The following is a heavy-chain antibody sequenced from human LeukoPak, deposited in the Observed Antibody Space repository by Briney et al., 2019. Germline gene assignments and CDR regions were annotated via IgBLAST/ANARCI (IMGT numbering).Heavy chain of an antibody. CDR3: AKDVWGDY. J-gene: IGHJ4*02. V-gene: IGHV3-23*01. CDR1: GFTFSNSA. D-gene: IGHD3-16*01. CDR2: ISGSGGST. Sequence: GGSLRLSCAASGFTFSNSAMSWVCQAPGKGLEWVSAISGSGGSTYYADSVKGHFTISRDNSKNTLYLQMNSLRAEDTAVYYCAKDVWGDYWGQGTLVTVSS.